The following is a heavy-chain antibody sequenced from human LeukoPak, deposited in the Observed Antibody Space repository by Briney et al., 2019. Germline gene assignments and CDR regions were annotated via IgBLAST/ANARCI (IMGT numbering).Heavy chain of an antibody. CDR3: AKGVDSGGTCYSSIDC. J-gene: IGHJ4*02. CDR2: ISGSGGNT. D-gene: IGHD2-15*01. Sequence: GGSLRLSCAASGFTFSNYAMTWVRQAPGKGLEWVSVISGSGGNTLYATSVKGRFSISRDNSKNTLYLQMNSLRAEDTAVYYCAKGVDSGGTCYSSIDCWGQGTLVTVSP. CDR1: GFTFSNYA. V-gene: IGHV3-23*01.